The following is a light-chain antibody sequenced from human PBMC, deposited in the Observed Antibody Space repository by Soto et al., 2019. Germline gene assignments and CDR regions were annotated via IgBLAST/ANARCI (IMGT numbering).Light chain of an antibody. CDR2: GAS. J-gene: IGKJ5*01. CDR3: QQSYSTPRT. Sequence: DIQITQSPSSLSSSFLDIVTITCRASQSVRSHLNWFQQKPGKAPDLLIYGASTLQFGAPSRFSGSGSGTDFTLTISSLQPEDFATYYCQQSYSTPRTFGQGTRLEIK. CDR1: QSVRSH. V-gene: IGKV1-39*01.